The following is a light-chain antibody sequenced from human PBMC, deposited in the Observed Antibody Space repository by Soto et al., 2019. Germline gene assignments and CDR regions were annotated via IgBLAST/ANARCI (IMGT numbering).Light chain of an antibody. CDR2: GNN. V-gene: IGLV1-40*01. CDR3: QSYDSSLSSYV. J-gene: IGLJ1*01. CDR1: SSNIGAGYD. Sequence: QSVLTQPPSVSVAPGQRVTISCTGSSSNIGAGYDVHWYQQLPGTAPKLLIYGNNNRPSGVPDRFSGSKSGTSASLAITGLQAEDEADYYCQSYDSSLSSYVFGTGTKVTVL.